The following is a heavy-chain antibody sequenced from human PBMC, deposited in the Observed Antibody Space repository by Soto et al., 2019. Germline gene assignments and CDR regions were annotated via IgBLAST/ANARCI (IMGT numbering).Heavy chain of an antibody. CDR1: GFTFSTFW. CDR3: ARVRPGNYRDY. Sequence: PGGSLIVSCAASGFTFSTFWMDWVRQAPGKGLEWVAKIKEDGSEKYYADSVKGRFIISRDNARNSVYLQMNSLRAEDTAVYYCARVRPGNYRDYWGQGTLVTVSS. V-gene: IGHV3-7*03. CDR2: IKEDGSEK. D-gene: IGHD3-10*01. J-gene: IGHJ4*02.